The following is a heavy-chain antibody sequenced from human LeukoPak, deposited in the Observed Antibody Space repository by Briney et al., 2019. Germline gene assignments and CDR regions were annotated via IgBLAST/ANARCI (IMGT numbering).Heavy chain of an antibody. CDR1: GGSISSYY. J-gene: IGHJ4*02. CDR3: ARDPYGSG. D-gene: IGHD3-10*01. CDR2: IYYSGST. V-gene: IGHV4-59*01. Sequence: SETLSLTCTVSGGSISSYYWSWIRQPPGKGLEWIGYIYYSGSTNYNPSLKSRVTISVDTSKNQFSLKLSSVTAADTAVYYCARDPYGSGWGQGTLVTVSS.